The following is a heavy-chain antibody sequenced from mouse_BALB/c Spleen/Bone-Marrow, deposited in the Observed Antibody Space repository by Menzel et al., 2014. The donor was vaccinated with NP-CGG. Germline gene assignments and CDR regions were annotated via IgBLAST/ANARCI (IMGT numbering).Heavy chain of an antibody. D-gene: IGHD2-3*01. CDR3: ARERDGYFRDAMDY. V-gene: IGHV5-6-3*01. CDR1: GFTFSSYG. J-gene: IGHJ4*01. CDR2: INSNGGST. Sequence: EVKLMESGGGLVQPGGSLKLSCAASGFTFSSYGMSWVRQTPDKRLELVATINSNGGSTYYPDSVKGRFTISRDNAKNTQYLQMSSLKSEDTAMYYCARERDGYFRDAMDYWGQGTSVTVSS.